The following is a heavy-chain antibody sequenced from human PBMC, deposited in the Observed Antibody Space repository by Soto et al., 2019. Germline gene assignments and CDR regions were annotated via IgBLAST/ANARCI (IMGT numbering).Heavy chain of an antibody. V-gene: IGHV4-59*01. CDR1: GGSISSYY. J-gene: IGHJ4*02. CDR3: ARFYDCVYYFDY. CDR2: IYYSGST. D-gene: IGHD5-12*01. Sequence: SETLSLTCTVSGGSISSYYWSWVRQPPGKGLEWIGYIYYSGSTNYNHSLKSRVTISVDTSKNQFSLKLSSVTAADTAVYYCARFYDCVYYFDYWGQGTLVTVSS.